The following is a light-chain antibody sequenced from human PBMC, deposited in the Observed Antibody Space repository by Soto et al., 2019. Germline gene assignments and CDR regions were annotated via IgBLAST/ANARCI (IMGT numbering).Light chain of an antibody. CDR3: QQGYSTPRT. CDR2: AAS. J-gene: IGKJ1*01. Sequence: DIQMTQSPSSLSASVGDRVTITCRASQSISNYLNWYQQKPGKAPKLLIYAASSLQSGFPSRFSGSGSGADFTLTISSLQPEDFATYYCQQGYSTPRTFGQGTKVDIK. V-gene: IGKV1-39*01. CDR1: QSISNY.